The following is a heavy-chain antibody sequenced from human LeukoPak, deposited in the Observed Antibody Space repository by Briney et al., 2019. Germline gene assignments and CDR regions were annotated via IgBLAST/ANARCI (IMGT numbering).Heavy chain of an antibody. J-gene: IGHJ4*02. CDR2: INPNSGAT. V-gene: IGHV1-2*02. CDR3: ARVRQWLGTPNSFDY. Sequence: ASVKVSCKASGYTFTSYGISWVRQAPGQGLEWMGWINPNSGATQFSQKFQGRVTLTGDTSITTVYMELSRLRSDDTAVYYCARVRQWLGTPNSFDYWGQGALVTVSS. D-gene: IGHD6-19*01. CDR1: GYTFTSYG.